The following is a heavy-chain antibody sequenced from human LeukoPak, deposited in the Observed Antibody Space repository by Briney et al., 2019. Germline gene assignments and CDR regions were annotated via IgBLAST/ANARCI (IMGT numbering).Heavy chain of an antibody. J-gene: IGHJ3*02. V-gene: IGHV1-69*05. Sequence: ASVKVPCKASGGTFSSYAISWVRQAPGQGLEWMGGIIPIFGTANYAQKFQGRVTITTDESTSTAYMELSSLRSEDTAVYYCARDHSSSWSYAFDIWGQGTMVTVSS. CDR1: GGTFSSYA. CDR3: ARDHSSSWSYAFDI. CDR2: IIPIFGTA. D-gene: IGHD6-13*01.